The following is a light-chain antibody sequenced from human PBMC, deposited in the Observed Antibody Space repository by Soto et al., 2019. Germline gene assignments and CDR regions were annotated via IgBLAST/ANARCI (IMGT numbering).Light chain of an antibody. CDR3: QQYTYWPWT. CDR2: GAS. J-gene: IGKJ1*01. Sequence: ETVMTQSPATLSVSPGERATLSCRPSQSVNSNLAWYQQKSGQAPRLLIYGASTRATGIPVRFSGSGSGTEFTLTISSLQSEDSAVYYCQQYTYWPWTLGQGT. V-gene: IGKV3-15*01. CDR1: QSVNSN.